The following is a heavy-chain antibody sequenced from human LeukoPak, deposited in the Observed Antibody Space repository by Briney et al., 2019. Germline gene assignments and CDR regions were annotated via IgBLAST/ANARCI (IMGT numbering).Heavy chain of an antibody. V-gene: IGHV3-30*02. CDR3: AKGWNDLDY. J-gene: IGHJ4*02. D-gene: IGHD1-1*01. CDR2: VRYDGSKE. Sequence: SGGSLRLSCAASGFTFSRFDLHWVRQAPGKGLEWVAFVRYDGSKEYYADSVKGRFTISRDNSKNTLYLQMNSLRAEDTAVYYCAKGWNDLDYWGQGTLVTVSS. CDR1: GFTFSRFD.